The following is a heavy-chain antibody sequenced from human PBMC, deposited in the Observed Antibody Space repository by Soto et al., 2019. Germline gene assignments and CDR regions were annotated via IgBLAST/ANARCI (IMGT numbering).Heavy chain of an antibody. CDR1: GGSFSGYY. D-gene: IGHD3-9*01. CDR2: INHSGST. Sequence: SETLSLTCAVYGGSFSGYYWSWIRQPPGKGLEWIGEINHSGSTNYNPSLKSRVTISVDTSKNQFSLKLSSVTAADTAVYYCARGRMYYDILTGYSGATGNEIPLPFKKLGGYFDYWGQRALVTVSS. V-gene: IGHV4-34*01. J-gene: IGHJ4*02. CDR3: ARGRMYYDILTGYSGATGNEIPLPFKKLGGYFDY.